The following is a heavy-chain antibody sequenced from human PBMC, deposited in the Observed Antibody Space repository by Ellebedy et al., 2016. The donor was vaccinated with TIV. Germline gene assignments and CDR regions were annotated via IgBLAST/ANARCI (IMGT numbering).Heavy chain of an antibody. CDR3: ARDLYYGINF. J-gene: IGHJ6*02. Sequence: GGSLRLSCGASGFIFSDYVMTWVRQAPGKGLDWPASIDGNGDNKYYADPTKGRFSISRDNSRNTLYLQMNSLRAEDTAVYYCARDLYYGINFWGQGTTVTVSS. D-gene: IGHD2-8*01. CDR1: GFIFSDYV. V-gene: IGHV3-23*01. CDR2: IDGNGDNK.